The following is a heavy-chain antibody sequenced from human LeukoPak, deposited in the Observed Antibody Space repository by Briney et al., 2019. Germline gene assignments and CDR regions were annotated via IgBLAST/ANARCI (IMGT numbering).Heavy chain of an antibody. CDR2: INPNSGGT. V-gene: IGHV1-2*02. D-gene: IGHD3-10*01. J-gene: IGHJ6*03. Sequence: ASVKVSCKASGYTFTGYYMHWVRQAPGQGLEWMGWINPNSGGTNYAQKFQGRVTMTRDTSISTAYMELSRLRSDDTAVCYCARAPQKIWFWDYYHYYMDVWGKGTTVTISS. CDR1: GYTFTGYY. CDR3: ARAPQKIWFWDYYHYYMDV.